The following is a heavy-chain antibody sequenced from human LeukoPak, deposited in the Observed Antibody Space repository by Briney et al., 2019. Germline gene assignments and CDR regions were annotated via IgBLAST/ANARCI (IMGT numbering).Heavy chain of an antibody. CDR3: AKDDNPQWLVTTGIDY. CDR1: GFTFSSYA. CDR2: ISGSGGST. Sequence: PGGSLRLSCAASGFTFSSYAMSWVRQAPGKGLEWVSAISGSGGSTYYADSVKGRFTISRDNSKNTLYLQMNSLRAEDTAVYYCAKDDNPQWLVTTGIDYWGQGTLVTVSS. J-gene: IGHJ4*02. V-gene: IGHV3-23*01. D-gene: IGHD6-19*01.